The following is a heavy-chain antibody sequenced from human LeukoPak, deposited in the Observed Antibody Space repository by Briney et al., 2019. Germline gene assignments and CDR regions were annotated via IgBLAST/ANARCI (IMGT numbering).Heavy chain of an antibody. D-gene: IGHD4-23*01. CDR1: GYTFTGYY. Sequence: ASVKVSCKASGYTFTGYYMHWVRQAPGQGLEWMGWINPNSGGTNYAQKFQGRVTMTRDTSISTAYMELSRLRSDDTAVYYCARVTAVIDAFDIWGQGTMVTVSS. CDR3: ARVTAVIDAFDI. V-gene: IGHV1-2*02. J-gene: IGHJ3*02. CDR2: INPNSGGT.